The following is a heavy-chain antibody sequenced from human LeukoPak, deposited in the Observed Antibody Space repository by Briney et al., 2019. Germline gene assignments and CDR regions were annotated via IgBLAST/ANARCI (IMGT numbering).Heavy chain of an antibody. J-gene: IGHJ4*02. CDR1: GGSISSSSYY. D-gene: IGHD1-26*01. V-gene: IGHV4-61*05. CDR2: IYFTGST. Sequence: SETLSLTCTVSGGSISSSSYYWHWIRQPPGKSLDWIGYIYFTGSTNYNPSLESRVTMSVDTSKNQFSLYLSSVTAADTAIYYFARSIVGYDWNFDQWGQGILVTVSS. CDR3: ARSIVGYDWNFDQ.